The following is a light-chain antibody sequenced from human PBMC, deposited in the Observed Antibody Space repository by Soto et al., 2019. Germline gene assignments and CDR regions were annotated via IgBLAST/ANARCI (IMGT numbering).Light chain of an antibody. CDR1: QSVSSY. CDR3: QQRSNWPPRGT. J-gene: IGKJ5*01. V-gene: IGKV3-11*01. Sequence: EIVLTQSPATLSLSPGERDTLSCRASQSVSSYLAWYQQKPGQAPRLLIYDASNRATGIPARFSGSGSGTDFTLTISSLEPEDFAVYYCQQRSNWPPRGTFGQGTRLEIK. CDR2: DAS.